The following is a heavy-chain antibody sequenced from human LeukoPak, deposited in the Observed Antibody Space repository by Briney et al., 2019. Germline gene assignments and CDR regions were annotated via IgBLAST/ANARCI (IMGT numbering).Heavy chain of an antibody. CDR1: GYTFTSYY. J-gene: IGHJ4*02. CDR3: ARDTISYGGNVDRWGYFDY. CDR2: INPSGGST. V-gene: IGHV1-46*01. D-gene: IGHD4-23*01. Sequence: ASVKVSCKASGYTFTSYYMHWMRQAPGQGLEWMGIINPSGGSTSYAQKFQGRVAMTRDTSTSTVYLELSSLRSEDTAVYYCARDTISYGGNVDRWGYFDYWGQGTLVTVSP.